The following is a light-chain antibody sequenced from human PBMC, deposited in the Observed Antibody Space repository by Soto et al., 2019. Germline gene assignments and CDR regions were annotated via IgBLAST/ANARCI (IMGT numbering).Light chain of an antibody. CDR2: GAS. CDR3: QQYNNWPPWT. J-gene: IGKJ1*01. Sequence: EIVMTQSPSTLSVSPGERATLSCRASQSVSSNLAWYQQKPGQAPRLLIYGASTRATGIPARFSGSGSGTEFTLTNSRLQSEDFAVYYCQQYNNWPPWTFGQGTKVEIK. V-gene: IGKV3-15*01. CDR1: QSVSSN.